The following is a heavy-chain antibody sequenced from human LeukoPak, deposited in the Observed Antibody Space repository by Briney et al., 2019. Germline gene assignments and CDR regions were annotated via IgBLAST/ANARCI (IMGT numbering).Heavy chain of an antibody. V-gene: IGHV3-33*01. Sequence: GGSLRLSCAASGFSFSSYGMHWVRQAPGQGLEWVAVIWYDGSKEYYADSVKGRFTISRDNSKNTLYLQMNSLRAEDTAVYYCARENTMVRGVTLYYFDYWGQGTLVTVSS. J-gene: IGHJ4*02. CDR1: GFSFSSYG. CDR3: ARENTMVRGVTLYYFDY. CDR2: IWYDGSKE. D-gene: IGHD3-10*01.